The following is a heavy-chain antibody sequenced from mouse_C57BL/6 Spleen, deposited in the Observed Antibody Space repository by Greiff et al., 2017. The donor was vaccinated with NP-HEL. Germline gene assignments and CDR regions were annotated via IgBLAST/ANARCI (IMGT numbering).Heavy chain of an antibody. Sequence: VQLQQPGAELVRPGSSVKLSCKASGYTFTSYWMHWVKQRPIQGLEWIGNIDPSDSETHYNQKFKDKATLTVDKSSSTAYMQLSSLTSEDSAVYYCARLSLRRYYFDYWGQGTTLTVSS. CDR1: GYTFTSYW. V-gene: IGHV1-52*01. CDR2: IDPSDSET. J-gene: IGHJ2*01. CDR3: ARLSLRRYYFDY. D-gene: IGHD2-4*01.